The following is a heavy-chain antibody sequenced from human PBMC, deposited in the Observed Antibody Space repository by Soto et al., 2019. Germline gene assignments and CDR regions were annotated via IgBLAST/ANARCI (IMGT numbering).Heavy chain of an antibody. Sequence: GGSLRLSCASSGFTFSSYAMSWVRQAPGKGLEWVSAISGSGGSTYYADSVKGRFTISRDNSKNTLYLQMNSLRAEDTAVYYCAKIVSPNYDFWSGYHGALYYYYGMDVWGQGTTVTVSS. D-gene: IGHD3-3*01. CDR3: AKIVSPNYDFWSGYHGALYYYYGMDV. CDR1: GFTFSSYA. CDR2: ISGSGGST. V-gene: IGHV3-23*01. J-gene: IGHJ6*02.